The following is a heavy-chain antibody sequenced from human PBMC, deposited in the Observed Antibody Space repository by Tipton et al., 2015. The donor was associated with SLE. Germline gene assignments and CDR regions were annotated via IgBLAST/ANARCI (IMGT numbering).Heavy chain of an antibody. CDR3: AMGEIVVVPGSKTYYYHPMDV. J-gene: IGHJ6*02. V-gene: IGHV4-59*12. D-gene: IGHD2-2*01. CDR1: GGSTSSYY. CDR2: IDYSGTT. Sequence: TLSLTCSVSGGSTSSYYWSWIRQSPGKGLEWIGYIDYSGTTNYNPSLKRRVTISPDTPKSQFSLRLTSVTAADTAVYYCAMGEIVVVPGSKTYYYHPMDVWGQGTTVTVSS.